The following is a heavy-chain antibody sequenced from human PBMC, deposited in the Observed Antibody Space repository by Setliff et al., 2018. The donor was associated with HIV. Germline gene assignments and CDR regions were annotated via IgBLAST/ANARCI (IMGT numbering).Heavy chain of an antibody. V-gene: IGHV1-18*01. D-gene: IGHD3-22*01. CDR1: GYTFTNYG. J-gene: IGHJ3*02. Sequence: ASVKVSCKASGYTFTNYGINWVRQAPGQGPEWMGWISTYNGNTSNTQNLQGRVTMTTDTSTNTAYMELRSLTYDDTAVYYCARDKARYYYDGSSSPLFEIWGQGRMFTVSS. CDR2: ISTYNGNT. CDR3: ARDKARYYYDGSSSPLFEI.